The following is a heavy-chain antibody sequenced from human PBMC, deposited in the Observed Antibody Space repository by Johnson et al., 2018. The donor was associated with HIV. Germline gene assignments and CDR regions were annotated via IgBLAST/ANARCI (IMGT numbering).Heavy chain of an antibody. V-gene: IGHV3-30*03. CDR1: GFTFSSYA. D-gene: IGHD3-10*01. Sequence: QVQLVESGGGVVQPGRSLRLSCAASGFTFSSYAMHWVRQAPGKGLEWVALISYDGSNKYYADSVKGRFTLSRDNSKNTLYLQMNSLRAEDTAVYYCARRMVQGVIITSGAFDIWGQGTMVTVSS. CDR2: ISYDGSNK. J-gene: IGHJ3*02. CDR3: ARRMVQGVIITSGAFDI.